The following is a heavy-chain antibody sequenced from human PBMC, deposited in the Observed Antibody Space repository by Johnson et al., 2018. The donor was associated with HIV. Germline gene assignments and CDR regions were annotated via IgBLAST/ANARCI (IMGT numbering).Heavy chain of an antibody. J-gene: IGHJ3*02. V-gene: IGHV3-30*04. Sequence: VQLVESGGGLVQPGGSLRLSCAASGFTFSSYAMHWVRQAPGKGLEWVAVISYDGSNKYYADSVKGRFTISRDNTKNPLYLQMNSLRAEDTAVYYCARDRRAYDAFDIWGKGTMVTVSS. CDR3: ARDRRAYDAFDI. CDR2: ISYDGSNK. CDR1: GFTFSSYA.